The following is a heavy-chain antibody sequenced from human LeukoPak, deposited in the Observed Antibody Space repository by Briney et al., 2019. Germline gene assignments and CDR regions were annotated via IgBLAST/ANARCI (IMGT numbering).Heavy chain of an antibody. CDR2: INPSGGST. D-gene: IGHD6-6*01. CDR3: ARAYSPSSPFDY. Sequence: ASVKVSCKASGYVFTSHYIHWMRQAPGHGLEWMGMINPSGGSTSYAQKFQGRVTMTRDTSTSTVYLELSSLRSEDTAVYYCARAYSPSSPFDYWGQGTLVTVSS. J-gene: IGHJ4*02. CDR1: GYVFTSHY. V-gene: IGHV1-46*01.